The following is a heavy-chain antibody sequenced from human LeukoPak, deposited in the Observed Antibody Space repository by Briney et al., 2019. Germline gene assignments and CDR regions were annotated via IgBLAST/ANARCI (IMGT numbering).Heavy chain of an antibody. CDR1: GFTFSSYS. V-gene: IGHV3-21*01. J-gene: IGHJ4*02. D-gene: IGHD1-7*01. CDR2: ISSSSSYI. Sequence: PGGSLRLSRAASGFTFSSYSMNWVRQAPGKGLEWVSSISSSSSYIYYADSVKGRFTISRDNAKNSLYLQMNSLRAEDTAVYYCARVPGTTAKEYYFDYWGQGTLVTVSS. CDR3: ARVPGTTAKEYYFDY.